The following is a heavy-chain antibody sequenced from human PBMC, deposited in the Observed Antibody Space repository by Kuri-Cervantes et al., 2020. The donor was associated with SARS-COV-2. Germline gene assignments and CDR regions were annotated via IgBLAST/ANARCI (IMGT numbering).Heavy chain of an antibody. CDR2: IYYTGIT. V-gene: IGHV4-39*01. Sequence: SETLSLTCTVSGGSISSGSYYWGWIRQPPGKGLEWIGSIYYTGITYYSPSLKSRVTISVDTSKNQFSLRLTSVTAADTAVYYCARGVLMWSIPSPRFAYWGQGTLVTVSS. J-gene: IGHJ4*02. CDR1: GGSISSGSYY. D-gene: IGHD2-21*01. CDR3: ARGVLMWSIPSPRFAY.